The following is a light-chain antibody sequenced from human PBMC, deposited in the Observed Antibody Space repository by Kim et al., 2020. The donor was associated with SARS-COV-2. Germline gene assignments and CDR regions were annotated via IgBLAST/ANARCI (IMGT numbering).Light chain of an antibody. Sequence: DNQMTQSPFSLSASVGDRVTITCRASQSISSYLNWYQQKPGKAPKLLIYAASSLQSGVPSRFSGSGSGTDFTLTISSLQPEDFATYYCQQSYSTPHTFGQWTKLEI. CDR2: AAS. J-gene: IGKJ2*01. CDR3: QQSYSTPHT. CDR1: QSISSY. V-gene: IGKV1-39*01.